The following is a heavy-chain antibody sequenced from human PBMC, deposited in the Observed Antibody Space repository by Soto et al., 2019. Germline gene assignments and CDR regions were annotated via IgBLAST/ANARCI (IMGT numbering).Heavy chain of an antibody. J-gene: IGHJ3*02. CDR3: AASPGIVLMVYAIPTLGAFDI. Sequence: PSETLSLTCTISDGSISSYYWGWIRQPPGKGLEWIGYIYYSGSTNYNPSLKSRVTISVDTSKNQFSLKLSSVTAADTAVYYCAASPGIVLMVYAIPTLGAFDIWGQGTMVTVSS. V-gene: IGHV4-59*01. CDR2: IYYSGST. CDR1: DGSISSYY. D-gene: IGHD2-8*01.